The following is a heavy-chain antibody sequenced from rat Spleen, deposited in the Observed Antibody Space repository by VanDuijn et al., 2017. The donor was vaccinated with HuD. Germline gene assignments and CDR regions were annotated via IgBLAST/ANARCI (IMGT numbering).Heavy chain of an antibody. CDR2: ITNTGGNL. Sequence: EVQLVESGGGLVQPGRSLKLSCVASGFTFNKYWMNWIRQAPGKGLEWVASITNTGGNLYYPDSMKGRFTISRDNAQNTLYLQINSLRSEDTATYYCARENYYSGDYWGRGVMVIVSS. CDR1: GFTFNKYW. CDR3: ARENYYSGDY. V-gene: IGHV5-31*01. D-gene: IGHD1-1*01. J-gene: IGHJ2*01.